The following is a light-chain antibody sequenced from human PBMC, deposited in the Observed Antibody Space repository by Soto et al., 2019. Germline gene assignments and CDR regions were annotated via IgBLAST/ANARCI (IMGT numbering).Light chain of an antibody. J-gene: IGKJ4*01. CDR3: QQYGSSPGLT. CDR1: PSVSSSY. V-gene: IGKV3-20*01. CDR2: GAS. Sequence: ELVLMQSPGILSLSPGERAPLSCRASPSVSSSYLPWYQQKPGQAPRLLIYGASSTATGIPDRFSGSGFGTDFTLTISRLEPEDFAGYYCQQYGSSPGLTFGGETKVDIK.